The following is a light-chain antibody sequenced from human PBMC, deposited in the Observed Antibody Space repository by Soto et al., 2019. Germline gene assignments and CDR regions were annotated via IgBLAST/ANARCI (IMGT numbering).Light chain of an antibody. Sequence: QSALTQPRSVSGSPGQSVTISCTGTSSDVGGYNYVSWYQQPPGKAPKLMIYDVSKRPSGVPDRFSGSKSGNTASLTISGLQAEDEADYYCCSYAGSYTHVFGTGTKVTVL. CDR1: SSDVGGYNY. CDR3: CSYAGSYTHV. J-gene: IGLJ1*01. CDR2: DVS. V-gene: IGLV2-11*01.